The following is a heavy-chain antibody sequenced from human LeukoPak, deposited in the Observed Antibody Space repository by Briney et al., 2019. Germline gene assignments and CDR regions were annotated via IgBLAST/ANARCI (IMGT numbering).Heavy chain of an antibody. J-gene: IGHJ6*03. V-gene: IGHV4-39*01. Sequence: SETLSLTCTVPGGSISSSSYYWGWIRQPPGKGLEWIGSIYYSGSTYYNPSLKSRATISVYTSKNQFSLKLSSVTAADTAVYYWAGRDYIAARPRYYYYYMDVWGKGTTVTVSS. CDR3: AGRDYIAARPRYYYYYMDV. CDR1: GGSISSSSYY. CDR2: IYYSGST. D-gene: IGHD6-6*01.